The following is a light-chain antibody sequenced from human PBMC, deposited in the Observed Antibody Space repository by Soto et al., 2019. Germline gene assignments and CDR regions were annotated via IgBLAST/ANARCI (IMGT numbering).Light chain of an antibody. CDR3: HQYGNSPLT. CDR2: GVS. J-gene: IGKJ4*01. CDR1: QSVGSY. Sequence: FAQCPATLSLSPVERATLSCKGSQSVGSYLAWYQQRPGQAPRLLIYGVSSRATGIPGRFSGSGSGTDFTLTISRLEPEDFAVYYCHQYGNSPLTFGGGTKVDIK. V-gene: IGKV3-20*01.